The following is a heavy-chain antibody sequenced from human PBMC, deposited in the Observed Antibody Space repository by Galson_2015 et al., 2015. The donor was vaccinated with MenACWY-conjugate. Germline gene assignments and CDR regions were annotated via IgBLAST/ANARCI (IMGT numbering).Heavy chain of an antibody. CDR1: GFTFSNYW. V-gene: IGHV3-74*01. CDR3: ARDNNRSFDS. Sequence: SLRLSCAASGFTFSNYWMHWVRQPPGKGLEWVSYIKADGSISNYADSVKGRFTISRDNAKNMVYLQMDGLGDGDTAVYFCARDNNRSFDSWGQGTLVTVSS. CDR2: IKADGSIS. D-gene: IGHD1/OR15-1a*01. J-gene: IGHJ4*02.